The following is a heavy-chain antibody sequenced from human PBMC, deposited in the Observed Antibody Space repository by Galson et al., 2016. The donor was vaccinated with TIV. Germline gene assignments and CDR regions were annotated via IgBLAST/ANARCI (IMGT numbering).Heavy chain of an antibody. CDR3: ARRTHYDSSGYSDAFDI. CDR1: GGSINSDLYY. V-gene: IGHV4-39*01. J-gene: IGHJ3*02. CDR2: IYYTGST. Sequence: LSLTCTVSGGSINSDLYYWAWLRQPPGKGLEWIATIYYTGSTYYNPSLKSRVSISMDTPKNQFSLKLSSVTAADTAVYYCARRTHYDSSGYSDAFDIWGQETMVPVSS. D-gene: IGHD3-22*01.